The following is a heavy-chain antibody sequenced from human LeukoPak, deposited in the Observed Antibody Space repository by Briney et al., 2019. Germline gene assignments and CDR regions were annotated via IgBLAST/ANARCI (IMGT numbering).Heavy chain of an antibody. CDR2: TYYKSKRYT. CDR3: ARTDCSGGNCYLDF. J-gene: IGHJ4*02. Sequence: QTLSLTRAIPGDSVSSNIPAWNWIRHPPSRGLEWLGRTYYKSKRYTDYAGSVKSRITNNLDTSSNHCSLQLNSVTPEDTAVYYCARTDCSGGNCYLDFGGQGTLVTVSS. D-gene: IGHD2-15*01. CDR1: GDSVSSNIPA. V-gene: IGHV6-1*01.